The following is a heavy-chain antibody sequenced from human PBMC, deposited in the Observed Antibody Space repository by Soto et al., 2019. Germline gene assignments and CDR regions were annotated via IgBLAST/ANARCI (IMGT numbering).Heavy chain of an antibody. V-gene: IGHV4-34*01. J-gene: IGHJ4*02. CDR1: GGSFSGYY. Sequence: SETLSLTCAVYGGSFSGYYWSWIRQPPGKGLEWIGEINHSGSTNYNPSLKSRVTISVDTSKNQFSLKLSSVTAADTAVYYCARGRPFWSGYWLRYYFDYWGQGTLVTVSS. D-gene: IGHD3-3*01. CDR2: INHSGST. CDR3: ARGRPFWSGYWLRYYFDY.